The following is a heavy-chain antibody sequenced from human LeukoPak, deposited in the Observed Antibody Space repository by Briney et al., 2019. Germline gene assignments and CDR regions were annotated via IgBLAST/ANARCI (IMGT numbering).Heavy chain of an antibody. J-gene: IGHJ4*02. Sequence: GGSLRLSCAASRFTFSSYAMHWVRQAPGKGLEWVAVISYDGSYKYYADSVKGRFTISRDNSKNTLYLQMNSLRAEDTAVFYCARGQRRHTDLAPSFDYWGQGILVTVSS. D-gene: IGHD5-18*01. V-gene: IGHV3-30*04. CDR3: ARGQRRHTDLAPSFDY. CDR1: RFTFSSYA. CDR2: ISYDGSYK.